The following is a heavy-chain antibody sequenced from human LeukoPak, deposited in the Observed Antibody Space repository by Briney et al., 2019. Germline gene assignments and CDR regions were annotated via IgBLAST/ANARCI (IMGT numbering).Heavy chain of an antibody. CDR3: ARQVTFGYAYAYYFDY. Sequence: SETLSLTCTVSGGSISSGGYYWSWIRQHPGKGLEWIGNIHNSESTYYNPSLKSRVTISVDTSKNQFSLKLSSVTAADTAVYYCARQVTFGYAYAYYFDYWGQGSLVTVSS. D-gene: IGHD5-18*01. CDR1: GGSISSGGYY. CDR2: IHNSEST. J-gene: IGHJ4*02. V-gene: IGHV4-39*01.